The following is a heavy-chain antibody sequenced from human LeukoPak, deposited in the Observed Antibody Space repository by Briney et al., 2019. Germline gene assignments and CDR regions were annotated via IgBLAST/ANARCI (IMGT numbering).Heavy chain of an antibody. V-gene: IGHV1-69*13. CDR3: ARDYYDSSDLSY. Sequence: PVKVSCKAFGGTFSSYAISWVRQAPGQGLEWMGGIIPIFGTANYAQKFQGRVTITADESTSTAYMELSSLRSEDTAVYYCARDYYDSSDLSYWGQGTLVTVSS. J-gene: IGHJ4*02. D-gene: IGHD3-22*01. CDR2: IIPIFGTA. CDR1: GGTFSSYA.